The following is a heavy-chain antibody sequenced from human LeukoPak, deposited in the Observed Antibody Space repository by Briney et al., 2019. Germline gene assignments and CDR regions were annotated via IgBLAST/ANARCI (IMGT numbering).Heavy chain of an antibody. J-gene: IGHJ4*02. Sequence: GGSLRLSCAASGFTVSSNYMSWVRQAPGKGLEWVSVIYSGGSTYYADSVKGRFTISRDNAKNSLYLQMNSLRAEDTAVYYCARSIAVATACDYWGQGTLVTVSS. CDR1: GFTVSSNY. CDR3: ARSIAVATACDY. D-gene: IGHD6-19*01. V-gene: IGHV3-53*01. CDR2: IYSGGST.